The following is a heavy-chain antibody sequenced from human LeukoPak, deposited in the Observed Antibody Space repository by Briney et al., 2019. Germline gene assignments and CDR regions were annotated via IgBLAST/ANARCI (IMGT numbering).Heavy chain of an antibody. CDR2: IYYSGST. D-gene: IGHD3-22*01. J-gene: IGHJ4*02. CDR3: AEITVASSHYYDSSGYYYGGVFDY. CDR1: GGSISSSSYY. Sequence: SETLSLTCTVSGGSISSSSYYWGWIRQPPGKGLEWIGSIYYSGSTYYNPSLKSRVTISVDTSKNQFSLKLSSVTAADTAVYYCAEITVASSHYYDSSGYYYGGVFDYWGQGTLVTASS. V-gene: IGHV4-39*01.